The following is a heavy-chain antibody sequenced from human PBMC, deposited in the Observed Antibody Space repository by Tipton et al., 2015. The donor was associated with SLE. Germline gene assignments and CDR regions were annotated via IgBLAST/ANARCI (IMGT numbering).Heavy chain of an antibody. D-gene: IGHD3-22*01. Sequence: TLSLTCTVSGGSISSYYWSWIRQPPGMGLEWIGYIEDNGSSDYNPSLKSRVAISVDTPKKQFSLKLNSVTAADTAVYYCARGGTYHDSSGNIDYWGQGTLVTASS. CDR2: IEDNGSS. V-gene: IGHV4-59*01. CDR3: ARGGTYHDSSGNIDY. CDR1: GGSISSYY. J-gene: IGHJ4*02.